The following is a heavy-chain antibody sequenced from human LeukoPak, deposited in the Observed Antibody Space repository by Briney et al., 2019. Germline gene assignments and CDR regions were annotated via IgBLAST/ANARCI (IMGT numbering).Heavy chain of an antibody. Sequence: PSETLSLTCAAYGGSFSGYYWSWIRQPPGKGLEWIGEINHSGSTNYNPSLKSRVTISVDTSKNQFSLKLSSVTAADTAVYCCARVVATTSPYFDYWGQGTLVTVSS. V-gene: IGHV4-34*01. CDR1: GGSFSGYY. CDR3: ARVVATTSPYFDY. CDR2: INHSGST. D-gene: IGHD5-12*01. J-gene: IGHJ4*02.